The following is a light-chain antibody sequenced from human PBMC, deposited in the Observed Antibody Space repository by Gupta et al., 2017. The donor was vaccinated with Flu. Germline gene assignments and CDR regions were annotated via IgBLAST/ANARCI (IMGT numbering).Light chain of an antibody. CDR3: QQYNIYT. Sequence: DIQMTQSPSTLSASVGDRVTITCRASQSISSWLAWYQQKPGKAPKLLIYKASSLESGVPSRFSGSGSGTEFTLTISSLQPDDFATYYCQQYNIYTFGQGTKVEIK. V-gene: IGKV1-5*03. J-gene: IGKJ1*01. CDR1: QSISSW. CDR2: KAS.